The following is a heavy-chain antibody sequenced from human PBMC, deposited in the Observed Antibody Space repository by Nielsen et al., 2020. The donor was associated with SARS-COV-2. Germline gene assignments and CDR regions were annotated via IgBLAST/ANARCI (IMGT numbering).Heavy chain of an antibody. J-gene: IGHJ4*02. CDR3: ARQADFDWLLSKEYYFDY. V-gene: IGHV3-21*01. CDR2: ISSSSSYI. CDR1: GFTFSSYS. Sequence: GESLKISCAASGFTFSSYSMNWVRQAPGKGVEWVSSISSSSSYIYYADSVKGRFTISRDNAKNSLYLQMNSLRAEDTAVYYCARQADFDWLLSKEYYFDYWGQGTLVTVSS. D-gene: IGHD3-9*01.